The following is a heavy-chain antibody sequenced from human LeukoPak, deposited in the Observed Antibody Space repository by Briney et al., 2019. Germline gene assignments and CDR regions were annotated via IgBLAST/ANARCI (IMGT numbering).Heavy chain of an antibody. CDR1: GFTFSSYA. CDR2: ISGSGGST. V-gene: IGHV3-23*01. D-gene: IGHD3-22*01. J-gene: IGHJ4*02. CDR3: AKGWLPLYYFDY. Sequence: GGSLRLSCAASGFTFSSYAMSWARQAPGKGLEWVSAISGSGGSTYYADSVKGRFTISRDNSKNTLSLQMNSLRAEDTAVYYCAKGWLPLYYFDYWGQGTLVTVSS.